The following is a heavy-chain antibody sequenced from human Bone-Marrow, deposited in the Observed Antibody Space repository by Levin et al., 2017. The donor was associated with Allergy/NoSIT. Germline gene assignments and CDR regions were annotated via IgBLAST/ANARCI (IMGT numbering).Heavy chain of an antibody. J-gene: IGHJ4*02. CDR1: GFPFDTYT. D-gene: IGHD1-26*01. CDR3: AKDRIQWTRRGAFDS. V-gene: IGHV3-23*01. CDR2: INAGGSNT. Sequence: PGGSLRLSCAASGFPFDTYTMNWVRQTPGKRLEWVSVINAGGSNTSYADSVQGRSSISRHTSKNTLYLQMTRLRADHSAISHCAKDRIQWTRRGAFDSWGQGTLVTVSS.